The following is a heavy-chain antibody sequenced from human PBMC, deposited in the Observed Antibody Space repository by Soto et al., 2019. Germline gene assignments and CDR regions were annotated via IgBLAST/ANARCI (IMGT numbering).Heavy chain of an antibody. D-gene: IGHD5-18*01. J-gene: IGHJ5*02. CDR1: GYTFTNND. Sequence: ASVKVSCKASGYTFTNNDVSWVRQATGQGLEWMGWMNPGSGDTGYARKFQGRVTMTRDISIATAYMELNSLTSEDTAIYYCARMESFGSLNWFDPWGQGTLVTVSS. CDR3: ARMESFGSLNWFDP. V-gene: IGHV1-8*02. CDR2: MNPGSGDT.